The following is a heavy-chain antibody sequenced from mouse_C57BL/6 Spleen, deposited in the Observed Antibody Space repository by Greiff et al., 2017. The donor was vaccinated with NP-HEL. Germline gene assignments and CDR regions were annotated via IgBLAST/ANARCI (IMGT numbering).Heavy chain of an antibody. Sequence: EVMLVESGGGLVKPGGSLKLSCAASGFTFSSYTMSWVRQTPEKRLEWVATISGGGGNTYYPDSVKGRFTISRDNAKNTLYLQMSSLRSEDTALYYCASHDGSSSYYYAMDYWGQGTSVTVSS. CDR1: GFTFSSYT. D-gene: IGHD1-1*01. CDR2: ISGGGGNT. V-gene: IGHV5-9*01. J-gene: IGHJ4*01. CDR3: ASHDGSSSYYYAMDY.